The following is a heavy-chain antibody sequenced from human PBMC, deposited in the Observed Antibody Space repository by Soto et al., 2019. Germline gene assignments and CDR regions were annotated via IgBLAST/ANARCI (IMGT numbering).Heavy chain of an antibody. V-gene: IGHV4-59*01. Sequence: QVQLQESGPGLVKPSETLSLTCNVSGGSISSYYWSWVRQSPGKGLEWIGYFYYSGTTNYNPSLKSRVTISIDMSKHQISLKLTSVTDADTAVYYCEALPRYWGQGTLVTVSS. CDR3: EALPRY. CDR1: GGSISSYY. D-gene: IGHD6-6*01. CDR2: FYYSGTT. J-gene: IGHJ4*02.